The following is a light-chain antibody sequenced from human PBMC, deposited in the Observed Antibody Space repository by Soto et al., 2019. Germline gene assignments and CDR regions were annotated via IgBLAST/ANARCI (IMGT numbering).Light chain of an antibody. Sequence: QAVVTQEPSLSVSPGGTVTLTCGLNSGSVSTSYYPSWYQQTPGQAPRTLIYSTNTRSSGVPARFPGSILGNKAALTITGAQADDESDYFCVLYMGGGLYVFGPGTQLTVL. CDR1: SGSVSTSYY. CDR2: STN. V-gene: IGLV8-61*01. J-gene: IGLJ7*01. CDR3: VLYMGGGLYV.